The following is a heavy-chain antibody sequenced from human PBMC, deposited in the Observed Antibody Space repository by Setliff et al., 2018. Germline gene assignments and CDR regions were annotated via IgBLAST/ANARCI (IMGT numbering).Heavy chain of an antibody. V-gene: IGHV4-38-2*02. CDR1: GYSITDGYY. CDR3: ARVGTVANFDS. J-gene: IGHJ4*02. D-gene: IGHD6-19*01. CDR2: IRHSGST. Sequence: SETLSLTCTVSGYSITDGYYWGWVRQPPGEGPEWIASIRHSGSTHYAPSFESRATISFDPSKNQFSLNLNSMTAADTAMYYCARVGTVANFDSWGQGIMVTVS.